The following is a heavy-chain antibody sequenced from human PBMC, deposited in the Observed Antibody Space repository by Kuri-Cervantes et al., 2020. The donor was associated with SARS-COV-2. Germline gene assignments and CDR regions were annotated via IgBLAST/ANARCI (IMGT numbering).Heavy chain of an antibody. Sequence: GESLKISCAASGFTFSSYGMHWVRQAPGKGLEWVAFIRYDGSNKYYADSVKGRFTISRDNSKNTLYLQMNSLRAEDTAAYYCAKEGKYSSGWYDYYYYMDVWGKGTTVTVSS. CDR2: IRYDGSNK. V-gene: IGHV3-30*02. D-gene: IGHD6-19*01. CDR3: AKEGKYSSGWYDYYYYMDV. J-gene: IGHJ6*03. CDR1: GFTFSSYG.